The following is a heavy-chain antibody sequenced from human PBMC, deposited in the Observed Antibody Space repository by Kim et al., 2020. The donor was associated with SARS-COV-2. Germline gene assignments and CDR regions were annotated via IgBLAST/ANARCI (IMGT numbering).Heavy chain of an antibody. CDR1: GFTFTSSA. V-gene: IGHV1-58*01. D-gene: IGHD4-17*01. CDR3: AADNTVTYYYYGMDV. J-gene: IGHJ6*02. CDR2: IVVGSGNT. Sequence: SVKVSCKASGFTFTSSAVQWVRQARGQRLEWIGWIVVGSGNTNYAQKFQERVTITRDMSTSTAYMELSSLRSEDTAVYYCAADNTVTYYYYGMDVWGQGTTVTVSS.